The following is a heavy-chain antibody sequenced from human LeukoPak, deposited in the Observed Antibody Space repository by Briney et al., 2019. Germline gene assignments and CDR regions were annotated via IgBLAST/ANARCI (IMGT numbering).Heavy chain of an antibody. D-gene: IGHD4-17*01. V-gene: IGHV4-59*08. Sequence: SQTLSLTCTVSGGSISIYYCSCIRQPPGKGLEWIGYTYYSARTNYNPSLKSRVTISVDASKNQSSLKLSSVTAAVTAVYYCASAKPTTVYSDYWGQGTLVTVSS. J-gene: IGHJ4*02. CDR3: ASAKPTTVYSDY. CDR1: GGSISIYY. CDR2: TYYSART.